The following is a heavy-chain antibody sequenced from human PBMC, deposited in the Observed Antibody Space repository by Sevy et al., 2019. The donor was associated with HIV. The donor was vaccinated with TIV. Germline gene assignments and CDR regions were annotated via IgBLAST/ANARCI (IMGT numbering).Heavy chain of an antibody. D-gene: IGHD5-12*01. CDR2: IHSSGTT. Sequence: SETLSLTCTVSSGSISSYYWSWIRQPPGKGLEYIGYIHSSGTTNYNPSLKIRVTISVDTSKNQFSLNLSSVTAADTAVYYCTRAPPVRSGDDSLNWFDPWGQGTLVTVSS. CDR3: TRAPPVRSGDDSLNWFDP. V-gene: IGHV4-59*01. J-gene: IGHJ5*02. CDR1: SGSISSYY.